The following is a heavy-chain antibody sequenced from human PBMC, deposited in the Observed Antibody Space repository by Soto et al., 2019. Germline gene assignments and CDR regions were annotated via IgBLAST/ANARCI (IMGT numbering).Heavy chain of an antibody. CDR2: IDPSDSYT. CDR3: ARSAGSHHSRYVGMEG. V-gene: IGHV5-10-1*01. D-gene: IGHD2-15*01. J-gene: IGHJ6*02. CDR1: RYSFTSYW. Sequence: SLKISCKGSRYSFTSYWISWVRQMPGKWLEWVGRIDPSDSYTNYSPSFQGHVTISADKSISTAYLQWSSLKASDTAMYYCARSAGSHHSRYVGMEGWGYGNTVSVYS.